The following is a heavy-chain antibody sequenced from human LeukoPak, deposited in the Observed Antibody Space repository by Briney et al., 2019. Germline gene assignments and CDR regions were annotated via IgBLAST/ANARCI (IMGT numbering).Heavy chain of an antibody. CDR1: GYTFTGYY. CDR3: ATDGDYHAFDI. CDR2: INPNSDGT. D-gene: IGHD4-17*01. Sequence: ASVKVSCKASGYTFTGYYMHWVRQAPGQGLEWMGWINPNSDGTNYAQKFQGRVTMTRDTSISTAYMELSRLRSDDTAVYYCATDGDYHAFDIWGQGTMVTVSS. J-gene: IGHJ3*02. V-gene: IGHV1-2*02.